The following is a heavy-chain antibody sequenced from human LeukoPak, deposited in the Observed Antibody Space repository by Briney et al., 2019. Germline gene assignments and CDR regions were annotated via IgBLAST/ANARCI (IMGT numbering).Heavy chain of an antibody. V-gene: IGHV1-2*02. CDR3: ASDVLWFGEIWGY. D-gene: IGHD3-10*01. Sequence: RASVKVSCKASGGTFSSYGIAWVRQAPGQGLEWMGWINPNSGGTNYAQKFQGRVTMTRDTSINTAYMELSRLRSDDTAVYYCASDVLWFGEIWGYWGHGIPVTVSS. CDR1: GGTFSSYG. J-gene: IGHJ4*03. CDR2: INPNSGGT.